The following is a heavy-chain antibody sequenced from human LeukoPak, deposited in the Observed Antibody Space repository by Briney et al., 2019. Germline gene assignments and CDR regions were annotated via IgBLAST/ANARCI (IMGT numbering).Heavy chain of an antibody. Sequence: GGSLRLSCAASGFTFSSYWMHWVRQAPGKGLVWFSRINSDGSSTSYADSVKGRFTISRDNAKNTLYLQMNSLRAEDTAIYFCAKPISGGLAVSADWFDPWGQGTLVIVSS. CDR1: GFTFSSYW. V-gene: IGHV3-74*01. CDR3: AKPISGGLAVSADWFDP. D-gene: IGHD6-19*01. J-gene: IGHJ5*02. CDR2: INSDGSST.